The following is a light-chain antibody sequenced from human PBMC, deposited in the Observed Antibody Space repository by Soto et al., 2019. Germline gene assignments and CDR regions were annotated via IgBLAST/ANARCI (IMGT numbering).Light chain of an antibody. CDR1: QSVSTT. J-gene: IGKJ1*01. V-gene: IGKV3-15*01. Sequence: VRSQFPPTPSLPLRQRDSISCRVSQSVSTTVAWYHQKPVQAPRLLVYGASTRATGIPARFSGSGAGTDFTLTITSLQSEEFGVYFCQQYNEWRATFGQGTKV. CDR2: GAS. CDR3: QQYNEWRAT.